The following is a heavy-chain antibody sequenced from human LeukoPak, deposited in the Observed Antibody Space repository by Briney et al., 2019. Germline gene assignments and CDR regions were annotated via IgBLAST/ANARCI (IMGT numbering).Heavy chain of an antibody. CDR2: FDPEDSKT. Sequence: GASVKVSCKVSGYNLIELSMHWVRQAPGKGLEWMGGFDPEDSKTLNAQKFQGRVTMTEDTSTDTAYMELSSLRSEDTAVYYCARVPRGSGSYPPDYYYYYGMDAWGQGTTVTVSS. CDR1: GYNLIELS. CDR3: ARVPRGSGSYPPDYYYYYGMDA. D-gene: IGHD3-10*01. V-gene: IGHV1-24*01. J-gene: IGHJ6*02.